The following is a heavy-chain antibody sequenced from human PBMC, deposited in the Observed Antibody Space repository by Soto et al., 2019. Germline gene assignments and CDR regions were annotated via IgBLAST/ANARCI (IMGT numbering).Heavy chain of an antibody. Sequence: QVQLVESGGGVVRPGRSLRLSCAASGFTFSSYGMHWVRQAPGKGLEWVAVISYDGSNKYYADSVKGRFTISRDNSKNTLYLQMNSLRAEDTAVYYCAKEKVDIVATHGMDVWGQGTTVTVSS. CDR2: ISYDGSNK. CDR1: GFTFSSYG. D-gene: IGHD5-12*01. J-gene: IGHJ6*02. CDR3: AKEKVDIVATHGMDV. V-gene: IGHV3-30*18.